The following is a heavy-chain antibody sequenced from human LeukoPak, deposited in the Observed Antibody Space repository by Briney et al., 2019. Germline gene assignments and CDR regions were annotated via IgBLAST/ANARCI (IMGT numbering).Heavy chain of an antibody. CDR2: INHSGST. J-gene: IGHJ6*02. CDR3: ARARGYCSSTSCYTVGYYYYYGMDV. CDR1: GGSFSGYY. V-gene: IGHV4-34*01. D-gene: IGHD2-2*02. Sequence: PSETLSLTCAVYGGSFSGYYWSWIRQPPGKGLEWIGEINHSGSTNYNPSLKSRVTISVDTSKNQFSLKLSSVTAADTAVYYCARARGYCSSTSCYTVGYYYYYGMDVWGQGTTVTVSS.